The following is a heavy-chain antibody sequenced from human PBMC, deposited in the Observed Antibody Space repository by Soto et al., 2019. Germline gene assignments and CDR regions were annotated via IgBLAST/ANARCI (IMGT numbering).Heavy chain of an antibody. D-gene: IGHD6-6*01. V-gene: IGHV4-30-4*01. J-gene: IGHJ5*02. CDR2: IYYSGST. CDR3: ARGRWGSSSSWFDP. CDR1: GGSISSGDYY. Sequence: QVQLQESGPGLVKPSQTLSLTCTVSGGSISSGDYYWSWIRQPPRKVLEWIGYIYYSGSTYYNPSLKSRVTISVDTSKNQFSLKLSSVTAADMAVYYCARGRWGSSSSWFDPWGQGTLVTVSS.